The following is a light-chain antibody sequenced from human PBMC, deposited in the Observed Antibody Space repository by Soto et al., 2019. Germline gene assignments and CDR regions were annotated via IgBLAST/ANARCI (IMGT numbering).Light chain of an antibody. Sequence: QAVVTQPASVSVSPGQSITISCSGTSSDVGGYNLVSWYQHHPGKAPKLIIFGVSERPSGVSNRFSGSKSANTASLTISGVQAEDEADYHCCSYAGSSFVFGSGTKVTVL. J-gene: IGLJ1*01. CDR1: SSDVGGYNL. CDR2: GVS. V-gene: IGLV2-23*02. CDR3: CSYAGSSFV.